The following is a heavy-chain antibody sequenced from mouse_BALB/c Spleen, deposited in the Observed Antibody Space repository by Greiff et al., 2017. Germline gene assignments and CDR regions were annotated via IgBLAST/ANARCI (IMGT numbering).Heavy chain of an antibody. D-gene: IGHD4-1*01. CDR1: GFTFTDYY. CDR2: IRNKANGYTT. J-gene: IGHJ3*01. V-gene: IGHV7-3*02. CDR3: TGRWFAY. Sequence: EVQVVESGGGLVQPGGSLRLSCATSGFTFTDYYMSWVRQPPGKALEWLGFIRNKANGYTTEYSASVTGRFTISRDNSQSILYLQMNTLRAEDSATYYCTGRWFAYWGQGTLVTVSA.